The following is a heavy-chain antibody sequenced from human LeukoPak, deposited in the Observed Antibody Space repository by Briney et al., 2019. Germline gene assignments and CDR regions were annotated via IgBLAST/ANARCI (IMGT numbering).Heavy chain of an antibody. V-gene: IGHV3-23*01. CDR1: GFTFSSYA. CDR3: AKKPTYYYGSGSDRPPGYFVY. J-gene: IGHJ4*02. D-gene: IGHD3-10*01. CDR2: ISGSGGST. Sequence: GGSLRLSCAASGFTFSSYAMSWVRQAPGKGLEWVSAISGSGGSTYYADSVKGRFTISRDNSKNTLYLQMNSLRAEDTAVYYCAKKPTYYYGSGSDRPPGYFVYWGQGTLVTVSS.